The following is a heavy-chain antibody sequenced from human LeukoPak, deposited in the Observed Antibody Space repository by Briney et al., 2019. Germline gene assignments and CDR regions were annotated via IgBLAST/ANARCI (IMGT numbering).Heavy chain of an antibody. Sequence: GGSLRLSCAASGFTFSSYAMHWVRQAPGKGLEWVAVISYDGSNKYYADSVKGRFTISRDNSKNTLYLQMNSLRAEDTAVYYCATVPAAIRLNWFDPWGQGTLVTVSS. D-gene: IGHD2-2*02. CDR2: ISYDGSNK. V-gene: IGHV3-30-3*01. CDR3: ATVPAAIRLNWFDP. CDR1: GFTFSSYA. J-gene: IGHJ5*02.